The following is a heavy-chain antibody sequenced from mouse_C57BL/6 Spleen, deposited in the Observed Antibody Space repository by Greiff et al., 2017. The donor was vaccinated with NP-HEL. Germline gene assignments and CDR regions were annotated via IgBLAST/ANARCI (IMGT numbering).Heavy chain of an antibody. CDR2: ISSGGSYT. Sequence: DVHLVESGGDLVKPGGSLKLSCAASGFTFSSYGMSWVRQTPDKRLEWVATISSGGSYTYYPDSVKGRFTISRDNAKNTLYLQMSSLKSEDTAMYYCARHYYGSSLFYYAMDYWGQGTSVTVSS. V-gene: IGHV5-6*01. CDR1: GFTFSSYG. D-gene: IGHD1-1*01. CDR3: ARHYYGSSLFYYAMDY. J-gene: IGHJ4*01.